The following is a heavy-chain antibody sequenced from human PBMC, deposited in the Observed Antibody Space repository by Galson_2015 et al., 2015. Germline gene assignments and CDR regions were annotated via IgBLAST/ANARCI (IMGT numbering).Heavy chain of an antibody. D-gene: IGHD2-2*01. Sequence: SLRLSCAASGFTFSNAWMSWVRQAPGKGLEWVGRVKSKTDGGTTDYAAPVKGRFTISRDDSKNTLYLQMNSLKTEDTAVYYCTTDWAIVVVPIWGQGTMVTVSS. CDR2: VKSKTDGGTT. CDR1: GFTFSNAW. J-gene: IGHJ3*02. CDR3: TTDWAIVVVPI. V-gene: IGHV3-15*01.